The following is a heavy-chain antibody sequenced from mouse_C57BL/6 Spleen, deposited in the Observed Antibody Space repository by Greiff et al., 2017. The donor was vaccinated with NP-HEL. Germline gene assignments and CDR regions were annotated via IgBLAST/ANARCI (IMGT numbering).Heavy chain of an antibody. V-gene: IGHV14-2*01. CDR1: GFNIKDYY. CDR2: IDPEDGET. D-gene: IGHD1-1*01. Sequence: VQLKQSGAELVKPGASVKLSCTASGFNIKDYYMHWVKQRTEQGLEWIGRIDPEDGETKYAPKFQGKATITADTSSNTAYLQLSSLTSEDTAVYYCARSRITTVVAWYFDVWGTGTTVTVSS. CDR3: ARSRITTVVAWYFDV. J-gene: IGHJ1*03.